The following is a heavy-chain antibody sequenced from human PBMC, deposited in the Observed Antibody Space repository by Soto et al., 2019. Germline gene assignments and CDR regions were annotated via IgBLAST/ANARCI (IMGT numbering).Heavy chain of an antibody. CDR2: IRSKANSYAT. D-gene: IGHD5-18*01. V-gene: IGHV3-73*01. Sequence: GGSLRLSCAASGFTFSGSAMHWVRQASGKGLEWFGRIRSKANSYATAYAASVKGRFTISRDDSKNTAYLQMNSLKTEDTAVYYCTSDTARVYYGMDVWGQGTTVTVSS. CDR1: GFTFSGSA. J-gene: IGHJ6*02. CDR3: TSDTARVYYGMDV.